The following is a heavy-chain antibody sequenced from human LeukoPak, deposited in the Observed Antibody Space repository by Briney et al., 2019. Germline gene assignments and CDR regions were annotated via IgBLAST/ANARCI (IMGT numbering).Heavy chain of an antibody. CDR1: GFTFSSYS. V-gene: IGHV4-34*01. Sequence: GSLRLSCAASGFTFSSYSMNWVRQPPGKGLEWIGEINHSGSTNYNPSLKSRVTISVDTSKNQFSLKLSSVTAADTAVYYCARDGYSSVPFDYWGQGTLVTVSS. CDR2: INHSGST. J-gene: IGHJ4*02. D-gene: IGHD6-19*01. CDR3: ARDGYSSVPFDY.